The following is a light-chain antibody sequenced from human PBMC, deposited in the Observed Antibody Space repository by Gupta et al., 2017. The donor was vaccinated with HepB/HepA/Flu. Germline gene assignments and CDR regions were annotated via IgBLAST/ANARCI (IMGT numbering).Light chain of an antibody. V-gene: IGKV3-20*01. J-gene: IGKJ4*01. CDR3: QHYDYSIPLS. CDR1: QSFTSGY. Sequence: EIVLTQSPGTLSLSPGERATLSCRASQSFTSGYLAWYQQKPGQAPRLIIYGASRRAAGIPDRFSGSESGTDFTLTISRLEPEDFAVYYCQHYDYSIPLSVGGGTKVEMK. CDR2: GAS.